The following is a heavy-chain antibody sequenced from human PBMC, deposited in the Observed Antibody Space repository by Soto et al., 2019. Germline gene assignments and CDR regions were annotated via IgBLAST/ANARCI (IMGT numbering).Heavy chain of an antibody. V-gene: IGHV1-69*02. CDR1: GGTFSSYT. D-gene: IGHD6-19*01. J-gene: IGHJ4*02. CDR2: IIPILGIA. Sequence: SVKVSCKASGGTFSSYTISWVRQAPGQGLEWMGRIIPILGIANYAQKFQGRVTITADKSTSTAYMELSSLRSEDTAVYYCAQSPPIEGAVAGMDYWGQGTLVTVSS. CDR3: AQSPPIEGAVAGMDY.